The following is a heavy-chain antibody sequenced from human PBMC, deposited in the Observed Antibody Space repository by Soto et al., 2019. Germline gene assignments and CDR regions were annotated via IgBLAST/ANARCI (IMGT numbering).Heavy chain of an antibody. D-gene: IGHD1-1*01. CDR2: IYYSGST. CDR3: ARETEPGNPERGYYYYYMAV. CDR1: GGSISSYY. Sequence: PSETLSLTCTVSGGSISSYYWSWIRQPPGKGLEWIGYIYYSGSTNYNPAPKSRVTISVDTSKNQFSLKLSSVTAADTAVYYCARETEPGNPERGYYYYYMAVWGKGTTVTVSS. V-gene: IGHV4-59*01. J-gene: IGHJ6*03.